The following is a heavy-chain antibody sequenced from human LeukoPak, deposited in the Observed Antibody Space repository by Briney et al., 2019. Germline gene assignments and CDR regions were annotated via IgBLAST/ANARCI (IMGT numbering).Heavy chain of an antibody. CDR1: GGSISSSSYY. D-gene: IGHD1-20*01. CDR2: FHYSGST. J-gene: IGHJ4*02. Sequence: SETLSLTCSVSGGSISSSSYYWGWIRQPPGKGLEWIGTFHYSGSTYYNPSLKSRVTISVNMSKNQFSLKLISVTAADTAVYYCARLYRKAYKWNDQPDYWGQGTLVTVSS. V-gene: IGHV4-39*07. CDR3: ARLYRKAYKWNDQPDY.